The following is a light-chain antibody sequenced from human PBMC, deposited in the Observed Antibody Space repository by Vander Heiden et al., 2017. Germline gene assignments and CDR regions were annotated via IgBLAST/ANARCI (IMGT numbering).Light chain of an antibody. V-gene: IGLV1-44*01. Sequence: QSVLTQPPSASGSPGHRVTLSSSGSCPNLERNTEHWYLPLHGPDTKPLLSSKKQRPTGAPDRFCGAKSGTSASLAISGLQSEDEADYYCAAWDDSLSGWVFGGRTKLTVL. CDR1: CPNLERNT. CDR2: SKK. J-gene: IGLJ2*01. CDR3: AAWDDSLSGWV.